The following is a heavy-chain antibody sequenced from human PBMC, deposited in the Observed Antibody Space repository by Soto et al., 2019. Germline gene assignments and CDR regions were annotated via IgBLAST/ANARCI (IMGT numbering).Heavy chain of an antibody. CDR1: GFSFSSYG. Sequence: PGGSLRLSCAASGFSFSSYGMNWVRQAPGKGLEWVSSISGSGTYIHYADSVKGRFTVSRDNAKKSVYYLQMNSLRAEDTAVYYCAKDPRKNNWPPPYYYSLDVGGQGPTVTVSS. CDR2: ISGSGTYI. D-gene: IGHD1-20*01. V-gene: IGHV3-21*01. CDR3: AKDPRKNNWPPPYYYSLDV. J-gene: IGHJ6*02.